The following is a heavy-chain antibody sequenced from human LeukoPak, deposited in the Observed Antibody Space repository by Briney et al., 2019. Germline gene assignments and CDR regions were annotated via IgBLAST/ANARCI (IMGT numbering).Heavy chain of an antibody. CDR2: ISGSGGSA. D-gene: IGHD3-22*01. CDR3: AKDPTTMIVEDDAFDI. V-gene: IGHV3-23*01. Sequence: PGGSLRLSCAASGFTFSSYAMSWVRQAPGKGLAWVSGISGSGGSAHYADSVKGRFTISRDNSKNTLYLQMNSLRAEDTAVYYCAKDPTTMIVEDDAFDIWGQGTMVTVSS. CDR1: GFTFSSYA. J-gene: IGHJ3*02.